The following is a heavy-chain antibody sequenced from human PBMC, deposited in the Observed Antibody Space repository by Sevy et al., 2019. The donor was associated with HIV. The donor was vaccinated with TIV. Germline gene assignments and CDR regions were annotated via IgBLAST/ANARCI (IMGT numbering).Heavy chain of an antibody. CDR3: ARRPDLGVPIPTVVLDV. CDR2: VSGSGGST. J-gene: IGHJ6*02. CDR1: GFTFNNYA. Sequence: GGSLRLSCVASGFTFNNYAMSWVRQAPGKGLQWVSVVSGSGGSTDYADSVKGRFTISRDNSKNTMYLQMNSLRAEDTAVYYCARRPDLGVPIPTVVLDVWGQGTTVTVSS. D-gene: IGHD3-3*01. V-gene: IGHV3-23*01.